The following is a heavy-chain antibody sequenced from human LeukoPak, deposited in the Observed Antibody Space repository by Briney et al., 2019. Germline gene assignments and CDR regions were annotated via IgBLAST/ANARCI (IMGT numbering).Heavy chain of an antibody. Sequence: GGSLRLSCAASGFTFSSYAMSWVRQAPGKGLEWVSAISGSGGSTYYADSVKGRFTISRDNSKDTLYLQMNSLRAEDTAVYYCAKSVGLDCSSTSCYDAPGAFDIWGQGTMVTVSS. CDR3: AKSVGLDCSSTSCYDAPGAFDI. D-gene: IGHD2-2*01. J-gene: IGHJ3*02. CDR1: GFTFSSYA. CDR2: ISGSGGST. V-gene: IGHV3-23*01.